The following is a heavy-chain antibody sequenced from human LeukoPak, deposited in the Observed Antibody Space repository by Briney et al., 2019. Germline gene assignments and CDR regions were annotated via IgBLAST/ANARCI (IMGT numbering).Heavy chain of an antibody. D-gene: IGHD2-2*02. Sequence: SQTLSLTCALSGDSVSSNSAAWNWIRQSPSRGLEWLGRTYYRSKWYNDYAVSVKSRITINPDTSKNQFSLQLNSVTPEDTAVYYCARGDCSSTSCYSANWFDPWGQGALVTVSS. V-gene: IGHV6-1*01. CDR2: TYYRSKWYN. J-gene: IGHJ5*02. CDR1: GDSVSSNSAA. CDR3: ARGDCSSTSCYSANWFDP.